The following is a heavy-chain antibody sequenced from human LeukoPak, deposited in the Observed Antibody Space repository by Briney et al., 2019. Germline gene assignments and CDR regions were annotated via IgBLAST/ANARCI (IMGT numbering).Heavy chain of an antibody. D-gene: IGHD3-22*01. CDR1: GFIFSSYA. Sequence: PGGSLRLSCAASGFIFSSYAMHWVRQAPGKGLEWVAVISYDGSNKYYADSVRGRFTISRDNSKNTVYLQMNSLRVEDTAVYYCARDPHNYYDSSGYFGLRGYFDYWGQGTLVTVSS. CDR3: ARDPHNYYDSSGYFGLRGYFDY. V-gene: IGHV3-30-3*01. CDR2: ISYDGSNK. J-gene: IGHJ4*02.